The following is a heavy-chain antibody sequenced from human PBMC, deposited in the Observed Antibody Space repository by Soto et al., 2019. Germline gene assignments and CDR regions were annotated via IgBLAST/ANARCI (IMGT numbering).Heavy chain of an antibody. CDR2: ISSDGNSK. CDR1: RFTFSNYG. Sequence: LRLSCAASRFTFSNYGMHWVRQAPGKGLEWVTVISSDGNSKIYADSVKDRFTISRDNSKNTLSLQMNSLRAEDTAVYYCGRDVYAYGGHQIDYWGQGTLVTVSS. V-gene: IGHV3-33*01. J-gene: IGHJ4*02. D-gene: IGHD3-10*01. CDR3: GRDVYAYGGHQIDY.